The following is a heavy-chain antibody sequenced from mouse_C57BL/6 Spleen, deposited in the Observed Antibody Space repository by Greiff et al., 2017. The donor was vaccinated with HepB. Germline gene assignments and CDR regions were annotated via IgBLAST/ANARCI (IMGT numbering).Heavy chain of an antibody. CDR3: ARMGITTGVEGFAY. CDR1: GYTFTSYW. D-gene: IGHD1-1*01. V-gene: IGHV1-69*01. J-gene: IGHJ3*01. CDR2: IDPSDSYT. Sequence: QVQLQQPGAELVMPGASVKLSCKASGYTFTSYWMHWVKQRPGQGLEWIGEIDPSDSYTNYNQKFKGKSTLTVDKSSSTAYMQLSSLTSEDSAVYYCARMGITTGVEGFAYWGQGTLVTVSA.